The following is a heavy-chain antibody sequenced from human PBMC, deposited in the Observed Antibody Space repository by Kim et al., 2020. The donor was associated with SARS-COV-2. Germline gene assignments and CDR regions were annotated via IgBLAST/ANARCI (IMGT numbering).Heavy chain of an antibody. D-gene: IGHD3-9*01. CDR1: AGSVNGGGFY. CDR2: IHPSGSI. J-gene: IGHJ4*02. Sequence: SETLSLTCTVSAGSVNGGGFYWSWTRQRPGKGLERIGYIHPSGSIYYNPSLQSRATISVDTSKNQFSLKLTSVTAADTAVYYCARGSDWSKGGDCWGGGT. CDR3: ARGSDWSKGGDC. V-gene: IGHV4-31*03.